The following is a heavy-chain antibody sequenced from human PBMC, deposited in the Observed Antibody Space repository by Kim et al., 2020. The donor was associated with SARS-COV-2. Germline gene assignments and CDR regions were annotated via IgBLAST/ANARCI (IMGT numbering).Heavy chain of an antibody. CDR1: GFTFSSYS. CDR2: ISSSSSYI. J-gene: IGHJ5*02. V-gene: IGHV3-21*01. D-gene: IGHD3-9*01. CDR3: ARGLGEHYDILTGPRSPPDNLNNWFGP. Sequence: GGSLRLSCAASGFTFSSYSMNWVRQAPGKGLEWVSSISSSSSYIYYADSVKGRFTISRDNAKNSLYLQMNSLRAEDTAVYYCARGLGEHYDILTGPRSPPDNLNNWFGPWGQGTLVTVSS.